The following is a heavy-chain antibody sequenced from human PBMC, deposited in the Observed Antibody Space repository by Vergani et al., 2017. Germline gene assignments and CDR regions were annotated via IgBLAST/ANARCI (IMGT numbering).Heavy chain of an antibody. Sequence: QVQLQESGPGLVKPSETLSLTCTVPGGPLSSYYWSWIRQPPGKGLEWIGYIDYSGSTNYYPSLKSRVTISVDTSKNQFSLKLSSVTAADTAVYYCAWADSSSWYYYYYGMDVWGQGTTVTVSS. D-gene: IGHD6-13*01. V-gene: IGHV4-59*01. CDR1: GGPLSSYY. J-gene: IGHJ6*02. CDR3: AWADSSSWYYYYYGMDV. CDR2: IDYSGST.